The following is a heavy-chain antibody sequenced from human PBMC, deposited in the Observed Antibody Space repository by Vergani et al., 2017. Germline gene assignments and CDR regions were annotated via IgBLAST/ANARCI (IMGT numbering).Heavy chain of an antibody. CDR2: ISWNSGSI. J-gene: IGHJ5*02. V-gene: IGHV3-9*01. Sequence: EVQLVESGGGLVQPGGSLRLSCAASGSTFSSYAMNWVRQAPGKGLEWVSGISWNSGSIGYADSVKGRFTISRDNAKNSLYLQMNSLRAEDTALYYCARLIAYCGGDCGWFDPWGQGTLVTVSS. CDR1: GSTFSSYA. CDR3: ARLIAYCGGDCGWFDP. D-gene: IGHD2-21*02.